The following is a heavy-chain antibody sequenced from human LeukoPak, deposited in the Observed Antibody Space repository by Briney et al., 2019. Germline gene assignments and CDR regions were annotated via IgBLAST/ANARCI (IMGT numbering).Heavy chain of an antibody. CDR1: GGSFSGYY. CDR2: INHSGST. V-gene: IGHV4-34*01. CDR3: ARGAGDGGNSDYYMDV. J-gene: IGHJ6*03. D-gene: IGHD4-23*01. Sequence: SETLSLTCAVYGGSFSGYYWSWIRQPPGKGLGWIGEINHSGSTNYNPSLKSRVTISVDTSKNQFSLKLSSVTAADTAVYYCARGAGDGGNSDYYMDVWGKGTTVTISS.